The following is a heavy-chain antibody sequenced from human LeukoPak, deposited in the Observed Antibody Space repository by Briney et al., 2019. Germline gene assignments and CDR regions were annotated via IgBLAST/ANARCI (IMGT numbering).Heavy chain of an antibody. CDR2: ISGSGGST. CDR1: GFNFNNYD. J-gene: IGHJ4*02. Sequence: GGSLRLSCVASGFNFNNYDLHWVRQAPGKGLEWVSAISGSGGSTYYADSVKGRFTISRDNSKNTLYLQMNSLRAEDTAVYYCAKGDMVRGVIWGQGTLVTVSS. V-gene: IGHV3-23*01. CDR3: AKGDMVRGVI. D-gene: IGHD3-10*01.